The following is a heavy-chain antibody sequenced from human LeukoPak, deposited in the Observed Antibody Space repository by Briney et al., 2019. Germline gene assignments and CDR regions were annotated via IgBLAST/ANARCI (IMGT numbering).Heavy chain of an antibody. CDR3: ARGYSSGYRIDY. J-gene: IGHJ4*02. CDR1: GFTFSSYW. V-gene: IGHV3-74*01. Sequence: GGSLRLSCAASGFTFSSYWMHWVRQGPGKGLVWVSRINSDGSSTSYADSVKGRFTISRDKAKNTLYLQMNSLRAEDTAVYYCARGYSSGYRIDYWGQGTLVTVSS. CDR2: INSDGSST. D-gene: IGHD5-18*01.